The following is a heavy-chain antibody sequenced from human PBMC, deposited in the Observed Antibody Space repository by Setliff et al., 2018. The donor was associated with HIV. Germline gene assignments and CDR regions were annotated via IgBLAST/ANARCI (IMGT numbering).Heavy chain of an antibody. CDR3: ARYHIGGIQYFQH. CDR1: GASISTGEYY. J-gene: IGHJ1*01. V-gene: IGHV4-30-4*01. Sequence: SETLSLTCSVSGASISTGEYYWSWVRQYPGRGPEWIGYIYHTGGTSYNPSLRSRLSVSLDTSRNQFSLKLTSVTAADTAIYYCARYHIGGIQYFQHWGQGALVTVS. CDR2: IYHTGGT. D-gene: IGHD2-21*01.